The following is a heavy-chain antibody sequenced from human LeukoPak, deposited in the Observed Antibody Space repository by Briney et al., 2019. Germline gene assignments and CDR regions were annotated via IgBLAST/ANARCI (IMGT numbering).Heavy chain of an antibody. Sequence: PSETLSLTCTVSGGSISSSSYYWGWIRQPPGKGLEWIGSIYYSRSTYYNPSLKSRLTISIDTSKNQFSLKLSSVTAADTAVYYCARVYYSSSYDYWYFNLWGRGTLVTVSS. V-gene: IGHV4-39*07. J-gene: IGHJ2*01. D-gene: IGHD6-13*01. CDR1: GGSISSSSYY. CDR3: ARVYYSSSYDYWYFNL. CDR2: IYYSRST.